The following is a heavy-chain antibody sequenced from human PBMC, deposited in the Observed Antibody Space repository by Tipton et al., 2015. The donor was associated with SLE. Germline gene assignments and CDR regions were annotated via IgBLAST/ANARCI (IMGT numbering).Heavy chain of an antibody. Sequence: TLSLTCALYGGSFSGYYWSWIRQPPGKGLEWIGEINHSGSTNYNPSLKSRVTISLDTSKNQFSLKLSSVTAADTAVYYCASRTLWGGLDYWGQGTLVTVSS. CDR1: GGSFSGYY. CDR3: ASRTLWGGLDY. D-gene: IGHD3-3*01. V-gene: IGHV4-34*01. J-gene: IGHJ4*02. CDR2: INHSGST.